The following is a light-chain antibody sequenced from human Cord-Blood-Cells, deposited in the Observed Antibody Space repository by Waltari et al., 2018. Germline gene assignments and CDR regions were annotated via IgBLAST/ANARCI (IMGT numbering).Light chain of an antibody. J-gene: IGLJ3*02. CDR2: EGS. CDR1: SVDVGGYTL. CDR3: CSYAGSSTCV. V-gene: IGLV2-23*01. Sequence: QSALTHPAPVPGSPGQSITISCTGTSVDVGGYTLAPWYHQHPGKAPKPMIYEGSNGPSGVSNRFSGSKSGNTASLTISGLQAEDEADYYCCSYAGSSTCVFGGGTKLTVL.